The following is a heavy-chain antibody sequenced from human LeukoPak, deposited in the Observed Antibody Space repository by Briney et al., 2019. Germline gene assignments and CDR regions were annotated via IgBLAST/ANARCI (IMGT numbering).Heavy chain of an antibody. D-gene: IGHD1-26*01. CDR3: ARRKVGATFDP. CDR2: IYSGGST. Sequence: GGSLRLSCAASGFTVSSNYMSWVRQAPGKGLEWVSVIYSGGSTYYADSVKGRFTISRDNSKNTLYLQMNSLRAEDTAVYYCARRKVGATFDPWAQGTLVTVSS. J-gene: IGHJ5*02. CDR1: GFTVSSNY. V-gene: IGHV3-66*02.